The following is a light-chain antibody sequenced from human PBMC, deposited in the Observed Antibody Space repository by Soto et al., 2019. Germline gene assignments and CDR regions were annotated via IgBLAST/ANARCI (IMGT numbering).Light chain of an antibody. CDR1: SNDVGAYDY. J-gene: IGLJ2*01. Sequence: QSALTQPASVSGSPGQSITISCTGTSNDVGAYDYVSWYQQHPGKAPKLIIYEVTYRPSGVSNRFSGSQSSNTASLTISGLQAEDEADYYCSSYRGSSTLTFGGGTKLTVL. V-gene: IGLV2-14*01. CDR3: SSYRGSSTLT. CDR2: EVT.